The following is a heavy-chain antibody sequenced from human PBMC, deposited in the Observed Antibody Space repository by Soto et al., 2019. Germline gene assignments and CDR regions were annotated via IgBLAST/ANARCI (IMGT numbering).Heavy chain of an antibody. D-gene: IGHD2-15*01. J-gene: IGHJ5*02. Sequence: ASVKVSCKASGYTFTRYTMNWVRQAPGQRLEWMGWINPDNGNAKSSQKFQDRVIITRDTSASTAYMDLSSLRSEDTAVYYCARGIATGQLDPWGQGTLVTVSS. CDR1: GYTFTRYT. CDR2: INPDNGNA. CDR3: ARGIATGQLDP. V-gene: IGHV1-3*01.